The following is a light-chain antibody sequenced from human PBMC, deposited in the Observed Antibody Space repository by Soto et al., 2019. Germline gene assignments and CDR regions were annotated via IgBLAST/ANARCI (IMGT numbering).Light chain of an antibody. CDR2: RVS. J-gene: IGKJ2*01. V-gene: IGKV3-15*01. CDR1: LPVSSN. CDR3: QQYNNCPYT. Sequence: EIVMTQSPATLSVSPGESATLSCRASLPVSSNLAWYRQIPGQAPTLLIYRVSTRATDIPARFSGSGSETEFTLTISSLQSEDFAVYYCQQYNNCPYTFGPGTKLEIK.